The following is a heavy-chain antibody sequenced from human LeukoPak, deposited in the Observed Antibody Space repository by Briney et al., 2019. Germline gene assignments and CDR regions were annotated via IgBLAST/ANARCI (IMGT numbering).Heavy chain of an antibody. CDR3: ARGARIVGANDY. Sequence: ASVKVSCKASGYTFTNYDINWVRQATGQGLEWMGWMNPNSGNTGYAQKFQGRVTMTRNTSISTAYMELSSLRSEDTAVYYCARGARIVGANDYWGQGTLVTVSS. CDR2: MNPNSGNT. J-gene: IGHJ4*02. CDR1: GYTFTNYD. V-gene: IGHV1-8*01. D-gene: IGHD1-26*01.